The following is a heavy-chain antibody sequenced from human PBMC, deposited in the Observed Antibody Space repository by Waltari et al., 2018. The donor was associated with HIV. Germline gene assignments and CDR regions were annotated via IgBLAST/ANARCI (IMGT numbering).Heavy chain of an antibody. Sequence: QVQLQESGPGLVKPSQTLSLTCTVSGGSISSGGYYWSWIRQHPGKGLEWIGYIYYSGITDYNPSLKSRVTISVDTSKNQFSLKLSSVTAADTAVYYCARERTVTGPDYWGQGTLVTVSS. J-gene: IGHJ4*02. CDR1: GGSISSGGYY. D-gene: IGHD4-17*01. CDR3: ARERTVTGPDY. V-gene: IGHV4-31*03. CDR2: IYYSGIT.